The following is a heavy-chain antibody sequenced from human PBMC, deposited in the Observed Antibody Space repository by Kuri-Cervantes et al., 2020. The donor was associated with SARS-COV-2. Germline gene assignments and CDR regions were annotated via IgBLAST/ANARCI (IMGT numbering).Heavy chain of an antibody. J-gene: IGHJ6*02. V-gene: IGHV3-11*01. D-gene: IGHD2-15*01. CDR3: ARTGLPGWYYYYGMDV. Sequence: GESLKISCAASGFTFSDYYMSWIHQAPGKGLEWVSYTSSSGSTIYYADSVKGRFTISRDNAKNSLYLQMNSLRAEDTAVYYCARTGLPGWYYYYGMDVWGQGTTVTVSS. CDR1: GFTFSDYY. CDR2: TSSSGSTI.